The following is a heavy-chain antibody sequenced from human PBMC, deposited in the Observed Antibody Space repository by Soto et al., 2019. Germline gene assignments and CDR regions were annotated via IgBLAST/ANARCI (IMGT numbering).Heavy chain of an antibody. CDR1: GYSFTSYW. CDR3: ARQAVVVPAAIRYYYYGMDV. V-gene: IGHV5-10-1*01. CDR2: IDPSDSYT. J-gene: IGHJ6*02. D-gene: IGHD2-2*02. Sequence: GESLKISCKGSGYSFTSYWISWVRQMPGKGLEWMGRIDPSDSYTNYSPSFQGHVTISADKSISTAYLQWSSLKASDTAMYYCARQAVVVPAAIRYYYYGMDVWGQGTTVTVSS.